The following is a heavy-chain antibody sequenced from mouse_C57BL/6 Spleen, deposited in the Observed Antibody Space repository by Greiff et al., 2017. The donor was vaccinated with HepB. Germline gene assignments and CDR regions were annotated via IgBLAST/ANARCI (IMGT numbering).Heavy chain of an antibody. CDR3: AKSPYYYGSSYLYFDV. J-gene: IGHJ1*03. D-gene: IGHD1-1*01. CDR2: IYPGDGDT. Sequence: VKLQESGPELVKPGASVKISCKASGYAFSSSWMNWVKQRPGKGLEWIGRIYPGDGDTNYNGKFKGKASLTADKSSSTAYMQLSSLTSEDSAVYFCAKSPYYYGSSYLYFDVWGTGTTVTVSS. V-gene: IGHV1-82*01. CDR1: GYAFSSSW.